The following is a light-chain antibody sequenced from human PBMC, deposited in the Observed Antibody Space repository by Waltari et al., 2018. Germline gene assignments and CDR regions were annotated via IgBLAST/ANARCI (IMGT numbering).Light chain of an antibody. CDR1: SNDVAGYNS. CDR2: DVS. V-gene: IGLV2-14*01. CDR3: SSQSSNDVVL. Sequence: QSALTQPASVSGSPGQSVTLFCAGTSNDVAGYNSVSLYHEHPGQAPRVIIYDVSDRPSGVSDRFSGSKSGNTAALTISGLQAEDEADYYCSSQSSNDVVLFGGGTKLTVL. J-gene: IGLJ2*01.